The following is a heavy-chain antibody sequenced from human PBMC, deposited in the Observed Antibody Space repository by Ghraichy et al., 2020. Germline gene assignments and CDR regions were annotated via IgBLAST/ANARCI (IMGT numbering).Heavy chain of an antibody. D-gene: IGHD6-13*01. J-gene: IGHJ6*03. V-gene: IGHV3-30*02. CDR3: AKPGAAGTSYYSYMDV. CDR1: GFTFSSYG. Sequence: GESLNISCAASGFTFSSYGMHWVRQAPGKGLEWVAFIPYDGSNKYYADSVKGRFTISRDTSRNTLYLQVNSLRPEDTAVYYCAKPGAAGTSYYSYMDVWGKGTTVTVSS. CDR2: IPYDGSNK.